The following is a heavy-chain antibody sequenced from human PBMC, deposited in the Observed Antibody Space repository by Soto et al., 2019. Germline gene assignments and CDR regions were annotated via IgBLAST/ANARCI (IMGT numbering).Heavy chain of an antibody. CDR1: GYTFTSYA. CDR2: INAGNGNT. CDR3: ARVYRSSWYSDRSYYFDY. Sequence: ASVKVSCKASGYTFTSYAMHWVRQAPGQRLEWMGWINAGNGNTKYSQKFQGRVTITRDTSASTAYMELSSLRYEDTAVYYCARVYRSSWYSDRSYYFDYWGQGTMVTVYS. J-gene: IGHJ4*02. D-gene: IGHD6-13*01. V-gene: IGHV1-3*01.